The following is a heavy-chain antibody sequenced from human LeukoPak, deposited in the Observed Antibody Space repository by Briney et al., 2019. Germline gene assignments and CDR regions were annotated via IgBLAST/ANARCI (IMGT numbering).Heavy chain of an antibody. CDR2: LYSGGRT. J-gene: IGHJ5*02. Sequence: GGSLRLSCAVSWFSVSSNDMNWVRQVPGKGPEWVSVLYSGGRTKYADFVKGRFTISRDNSKNTLFLQMNSLRVEDTAVYYCATGTFGGAWGQGTRVIVSS. CDR1: WFSVSSND. CDR3: ATGTFGGA. D-gene: IGHD3-16*01. V-gene: IGHV3-53*01.